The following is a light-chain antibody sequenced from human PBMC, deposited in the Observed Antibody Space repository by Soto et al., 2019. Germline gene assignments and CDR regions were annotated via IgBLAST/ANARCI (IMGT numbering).Light chain of an antibody. CDR1: STDIGTYSR. V-gene: IGLV2-23*02. Sequence: QSALTQPASVSGSPGQSITISCTGTSTDIGTYSRVSWYLQYPGKAPKLMIYDVTKRPSGVSNRFSGSRSGSTASLTISGLQAEDDADYYCCSYAGVSGVFGGGTKLTVL. CDR2: DVT. J-gene: IGLJ3*02. CDR3: CSYAGVSGV.